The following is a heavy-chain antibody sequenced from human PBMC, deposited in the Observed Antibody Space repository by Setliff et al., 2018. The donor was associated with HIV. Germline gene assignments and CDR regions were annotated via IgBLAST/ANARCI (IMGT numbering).Heavy chain of an antibody. V-gene: IGHV4-39*01. J-gene: IGHJ4*02. CDR1: GGSISSSNHY. D-gene: IGHD3-16*01. Sequence: SETLSLTCTVSGGSISSSNHYWGWIRQSPGKGLEWIGSFYYSGSTYYNPSLKSRVTISVDTSKKQFSLGLTSVTAADTAVYYCARHSRAGDIDFWGQGTLVTVSS. CDR2: FYYSGST. CDR3: ARHSRAGDIDF.